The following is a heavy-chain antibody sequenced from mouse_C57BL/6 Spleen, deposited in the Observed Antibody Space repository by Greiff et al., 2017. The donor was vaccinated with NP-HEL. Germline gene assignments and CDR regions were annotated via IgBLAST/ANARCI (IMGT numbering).Heavy chain of an antibody. CDR1: GFNIKDDY. V-gene: IGHV14-4*01. CDR2: IDPENGDT. J-gene: IGHJ4*01. CDR3: TTQWPYYAMDY. Sequence: VQLQQSGAELVRPGASVKLSCTASGFNIKDDYMHWVKQRPEQGLEWIGWIDPENGDTEYASKFQGKATITADTSSNTAYLQLSSLTSEDTAVYYCTTQWPYYAMDYWGQGTSVTVSS. D-gene: IGHD1-3*01.